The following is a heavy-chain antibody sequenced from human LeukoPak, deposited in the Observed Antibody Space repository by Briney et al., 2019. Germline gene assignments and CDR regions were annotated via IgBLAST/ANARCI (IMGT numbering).Heavy chain of an antibody. Sequence: GGSLRLSCVASGFTFSSYNMIWARQAPGKGLEWVSGLSGSGRATYYAHSVKGRFTIPRENSKNTMFLQMHSLRVDDTAVYYCARQRVMLTGTGGTWIDPWGQGTLVTVSS. CDR2: LSGSGRAT. D-gene: IGHD1/OR15-1a*01. CDR3: ARQRVMLTGTGGTWIDP. V-gene: IGHV3-23*01. J-gene: IGHJ5*02. CDR1: GFTFSSYN.